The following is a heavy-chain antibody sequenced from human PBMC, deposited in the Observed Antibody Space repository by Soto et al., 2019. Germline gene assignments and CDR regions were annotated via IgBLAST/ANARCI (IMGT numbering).Heavy chain of an antibody. Sequence: GGSLRLSCAASGFTFSNAWMSWVRQAPGKGLEWVGRIKSKTDGGTTDYAAPVKGRFTISRDDSKSTLYLQMNSLKTEDTAVYYCTTLGTTVTTQYFYYYYMDGWGKGTTVTVSS. CDR1: GFTFSNAW. CDR2: IKSKTDGGTT. D-gene: IGHD4-4*01. V-gene: IGHV3-15*01. CDR3: TTLGTTVTTQYFYYYYMDG. J-gene: IGHJ6*03.